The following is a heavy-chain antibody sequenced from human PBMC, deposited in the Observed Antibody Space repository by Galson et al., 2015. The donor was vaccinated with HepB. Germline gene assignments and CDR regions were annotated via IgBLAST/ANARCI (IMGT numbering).Heavy chain of an antibody. V-gene: IGHV1-69*13. Sequence: SVKVSCKASRDTFSGYAISWVRQAPGQGLEWVGEIKPISGTPNYAETFQGRVTITADESTSTVYMELSSLKSDDTATYYCARVTTPGGANYFYYGLAVWGQGTSVIGS. CDR3: ARVTTPGGANYFYYGLAV. D-gene: IGHD1-14*01. J-gene: IGHJ6*02. CDR2: IKPISGTP. CDR1: RDTFSGYA.